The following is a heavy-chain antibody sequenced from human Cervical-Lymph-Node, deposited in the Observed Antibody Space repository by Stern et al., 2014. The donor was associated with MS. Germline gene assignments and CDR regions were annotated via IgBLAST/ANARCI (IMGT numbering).Heavy chain of an antibody. Sequence: VQLVESGGGVVQPGKSLRLSCAASGFTFSDYGMHWVRQAPGKGLEWVALATYDGSDQYYADSVKGRFTGSRDNSKNTVLLQMNGLRPEDTAVYFCARDRGLTHYFYGMDVWGQGTTVTVS. CDR3: ARDRGLTHYFYGMDV. J-gene: IGHJ6*02. CDR2: ATYDGSDQ. D-gene: IGHD3-10*01. V-gene: IGHV3-30*03. CDR1: GFTFSDYG.